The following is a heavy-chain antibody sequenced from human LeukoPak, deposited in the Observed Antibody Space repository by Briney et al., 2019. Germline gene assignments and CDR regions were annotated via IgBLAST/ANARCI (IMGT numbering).Heavy chain of an antibody. D-gene: IGHD1-26*01. CDR3: ARDMSESYSTRFDP. J-gene: IGHJ5*02. CDR2: ISAYNGNT. Sequence: GASVKVSCKASGYTFTTYGINWGRQAPGPGLEWMGWISAYNGNTNYAQRFQGRVTMTTDTSTSTAYMEVRSRRSDDTAVYYCARDMSESYSTRFDPWGQGTLVTVSS. V-gene: IGHV1-18*01. CDR1: GYTFTTYG.